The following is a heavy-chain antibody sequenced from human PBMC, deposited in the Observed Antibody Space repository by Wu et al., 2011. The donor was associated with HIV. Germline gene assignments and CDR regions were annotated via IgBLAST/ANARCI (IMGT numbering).Heavy chain of an antibody. V-gene: IGHV1-18*01. CDR3: ARRNQGFFDY. J-gene: IGHJ4*02. CDR1: SYTFSTYG. CDR2: ISAYSGDT. Sequence: QVQLVQSGAEVKKPGASVKVSCKASSYTFSTYGITWVRQAPGQGLEWMGWISAYSGDTYFAQKVQGRLTMTTDTSTSTAYMELSSLKSDETAIYFCARRNQGFFDYWGQGTLVTVSS.